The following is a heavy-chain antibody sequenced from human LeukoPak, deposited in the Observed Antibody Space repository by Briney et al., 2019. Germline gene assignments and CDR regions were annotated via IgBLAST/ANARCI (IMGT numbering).Heavy chain of an antibody. D-gene: IGHD2/OR15-2a*01. CDR3: ARAPKWTTSWFDP. V-gene: IGHV1-69*13. Sequence: SVKVSCKASGGTFSSYAISWVRQAPGQGLEWMGGIIPIFGTANYAQKFQGRVTITADESTSTAYMELSSLRSEDTAVYYCARAPKWTTSWFDPWGQGTLVTVSS. J-gene: IGHJ5*02. CDR2: IIPIFGTA. CDR1: GGTFSSYA.